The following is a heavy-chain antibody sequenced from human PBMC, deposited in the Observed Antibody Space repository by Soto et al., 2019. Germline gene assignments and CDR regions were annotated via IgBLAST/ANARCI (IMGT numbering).Heavy chain of an antibody. Sequence: QLQLLESGPGLVKASETLSLTCSVSGGSISTSRSYWAWIRQPPGKGLEWLANIFYSGSTFYTPSLGSQHSVSVDTSKNEFSLKLRAVTAADTAVYYCARQPTTGDTDLWFDPWGQGTLVTVSS. CDR2: IFYSGST. CDR1: GGSISTSRSY. D-gene: IGHD2-21*01. V-gene: IGHV4-39*01. CDR3: ARQPTTGDTDLWFDP. J-gene: IGHJ5*02.